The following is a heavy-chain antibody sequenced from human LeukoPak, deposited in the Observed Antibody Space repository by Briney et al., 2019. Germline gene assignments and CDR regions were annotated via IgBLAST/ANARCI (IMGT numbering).Heavy chain of an antibody. J-gene: IGHJ6*02. CDR3: ARDQGLTTPPPYGLDV. CDR1: GGTFSSSA. D-gene: IGHD1/OR15-1a*01. V-gene: IGHV1-69*04. Sequence: GASVTVSCKTSGGTFSSSAITWVRQAPGQGLEWMGRIIPVLNITSYAQKFQGRVTITADTSTSTVYMELSSLRSEETAVYYCARDQGLTTPPPYGLDVWGQGTTVIGSS. CDR2: IIPVLNIT.